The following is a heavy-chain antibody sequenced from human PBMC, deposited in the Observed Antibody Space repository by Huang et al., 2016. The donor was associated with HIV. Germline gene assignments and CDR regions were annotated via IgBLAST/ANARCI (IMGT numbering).Heavy chain of an antibody. CDR3: ARDRGRHYYDTTGYRTYDGFDF. J-gene: IGHJ3*01. CDR1: GYTFTDYG. V-gene: IGHV1-18*04. Sequence: QVQLVQSGAEVKKPGASVKVSCKASGYTFTDYGVRWVRQALGQGLEWGGGIITSDTHTSVIQKVQGSATMTTYTSPSTAYMELRSLTSDDTAVYYGARDRGRHYYDTTGYRTYDGFDFWGRGTMVSVSS. D-gene: IGHD3-22*01. CDR2: IITSDTHT.